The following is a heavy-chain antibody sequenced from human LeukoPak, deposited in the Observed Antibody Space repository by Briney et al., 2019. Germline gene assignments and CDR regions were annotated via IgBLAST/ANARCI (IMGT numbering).Heavy chain of an antibody. J-gene: IGHJ6*03. D-gene: IGHD2-2*01. CDR2: ISAYNGNT. CDR3: ARVGYCSSTSCRRAYYYYYCMDV. V-gene: IGHV1-18*01. CDR1: GYTFTSYG. Sequence: GASVKVSCKASGYTFTSYGISWVRQAPGQGLEWMGWISAYNGNTNYAQKLQGRVTMTTDTSTSTAYMELRSLRSDDTDVYYCARVGYCSSTSCRRAYYYYYCMDVWGKGTTVTVSS.